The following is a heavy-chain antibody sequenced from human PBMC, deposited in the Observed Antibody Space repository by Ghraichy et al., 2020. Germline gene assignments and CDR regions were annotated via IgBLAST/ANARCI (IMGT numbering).Heavy chain of an antibody. V-gene: IGHV3-53*01. J-gene: IGHJ4*02. CDR1: GFTVSSNY. CDR3: ATAISVPYGDGDFDY. D-gene: IGHD4-17*01. Sequence: GGSLRLSCAASGFTVSSNYMSWVRQAPGKGLEWVSVIYSGGSTYYADSVKGRFTISRDNSKNTLYLQMNSLRAEDTAVYYCATAISVPYGDGDFDYWGQGTLVTVSS. CDR2: IYSGGST.